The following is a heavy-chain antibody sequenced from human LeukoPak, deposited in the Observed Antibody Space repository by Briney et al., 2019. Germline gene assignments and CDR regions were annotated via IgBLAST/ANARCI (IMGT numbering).Heavy chain of an antibody. CDR2: INPNIVCT. V-gene: IGHV1-2*02. CDR3: EREGKKYSSSGFGDYYYGMDV. Sequence: GASGESSCNTSGYTFTGFYMHRVRQAPGQGLQRIGWINPNIVCTDSAQKFEVRVTMSSDASSGTSYMALSRLRSEDTAVYYCEREGKKYSSSGFGDYYYGMDVWGQGTTVTVSS. CDR1: GYTFTGFY. D-gene: IGHD6-13*01. J-gene: IGHJ6*02.